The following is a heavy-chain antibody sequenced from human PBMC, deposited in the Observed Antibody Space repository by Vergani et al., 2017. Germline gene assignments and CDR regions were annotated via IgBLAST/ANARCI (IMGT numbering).Heavy chain of an antibody. Sequence: QVQLLQSGSELKKPGASVRISCEASGYTFTNYPLIWVRQAPGQGLEWVGVISPDGFSTFYAQKFQGRVTITRDTSTSTVYVEVTSLRSDDTAVYYCARDPDIVVVPAAPYYYYYYGMDVWGQGP. CDR2: ISPDGFST. CDR1: GYTFTNYP. V-gene: IGHV1-46*01. J-gene: IGHJ6*02. D-gene: IGHD2-2*01. CDR3: ARDPDIVVVPAAPYYYYYYGMDV.